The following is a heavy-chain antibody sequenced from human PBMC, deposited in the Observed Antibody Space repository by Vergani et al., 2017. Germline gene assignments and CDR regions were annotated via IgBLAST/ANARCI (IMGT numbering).Heavy chain of an antibody. Sequence: QVQLQESGPGLVKPSETLTLTCDVYDSSIMTNPYWGWFRQSPGKGLEWIGCIHHSGDTHYNSSLKIRVSISIVSSSKFSLRLTSVTAADTAIYYCARRRGSRCFFPSSYFYGMGVLGHGTTVTVSS. J-gene: IGHJ6*01. CDR3: ARRRGSRCFFPSSYFYGMGV. V-gene: IGHV4-38-2*01. CDR2: IHHSGDT. CDR1: DSSIMTNPY. D-gene: IGHD3-10*01.